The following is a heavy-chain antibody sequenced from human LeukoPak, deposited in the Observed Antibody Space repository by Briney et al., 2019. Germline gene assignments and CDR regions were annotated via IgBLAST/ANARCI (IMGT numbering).Heavy chain of an antibody. CDR2: IYYSGST. Sequence: PSETLSLTCTVSGDSISRYYWSWIRQPPGKGLEWIGYIYYSGSTNYNPSLKSRVTISVDTSKNQFSLKLTSVTAADTAVYFCARGGWEAHYWFDPWGQGTLVTVSS. CDR3: ARGGWEAHYWFDP. J-gene: IGHJ5*02. V-gene: IGHV4-59*01. CDR1: GDSISRYY. D-gene: IGHD1-26*01.